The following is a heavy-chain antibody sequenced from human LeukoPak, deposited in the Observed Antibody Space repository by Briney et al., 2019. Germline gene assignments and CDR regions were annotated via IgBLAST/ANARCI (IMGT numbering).Heavy chain of an antibody. CDR1: GFTFSSYA. D-gene: IGHD2-15*01. J-gene: IGHJ4*02. V-gene: IGHV3-23*05. CDR2: INNNGGST. CDR3: AKPHTPYCSGATCYLFDF. Sequence: GGSLRLSCAASGFTFSSYAMSWVRQAPGKGLEWVSHINNNGGSTSYADSVKGRFTISRDNSKNTLYVQLNSLRAEDTAVYYCAKPHTPYCSGATCYLFDFWGQGTLITVSS.